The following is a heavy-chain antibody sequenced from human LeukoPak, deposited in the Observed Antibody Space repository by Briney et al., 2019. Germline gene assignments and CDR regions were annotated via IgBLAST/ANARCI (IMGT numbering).Heavy chain of an antibody. CDR1: GDSVSSNSAG. CDR2: TYYRSKWYN. CDR3: ARIGGVGPIPRD. Sequence: SQTLSLTCAISGDSVSSNSAGWNWIRQSPSRGLEWLGRTYYRSKWYNDDAVSVKSRITINPDTAKNQFSLKLSSVTAADTAVYYCARIGGVGPIPRDWGQGTLVTVSS. D-gene: IGHD3/OR15-3a*01. J-gene: IGHJ4*02. V-gene: IGHV6-1*01.